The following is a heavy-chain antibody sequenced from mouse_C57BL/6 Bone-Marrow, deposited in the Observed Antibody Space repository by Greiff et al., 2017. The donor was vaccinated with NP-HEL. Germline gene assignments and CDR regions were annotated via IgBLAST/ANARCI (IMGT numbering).Heavy chain of an antibody. CDR1: EYEFPSHD. D-gene: IGHD4-1*01. Sequence: EVKLQESGGGLVQPGESLKLSCESNEYEFPSHDMSWVRKTPEKRLELVAAINSDGGSTYYPDTMESRFIITRDNTKKTLYLQMSSLRSEDTALYDCARANWDGGFAYWGQGTLVTVSA. CDR2: INSDGGST. CDR3: ARANWDGGFAY. J-gene: IGHJ3*01. V-gene: IGHV5-2*01.